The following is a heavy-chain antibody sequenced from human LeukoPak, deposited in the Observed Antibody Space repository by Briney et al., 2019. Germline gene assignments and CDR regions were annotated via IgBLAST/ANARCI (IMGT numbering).Heavy chain of an antibody. CDR3: ATETIGRHYDY. D-gene: IGHD1-14*01. CDR1: GFTFSSCG. CDR2: IGPTGTDR. V-gene: IGHV3-21*01. Sequence: GGSLRLSCAASGFTFSSCGFNWVRQAPGKGLEWVSSIGPTGTDRYYADSVRGRFTISRDNAKNSMYLQMDSLRDEDTAVYYCATETIGRHYDYWGQGTLLTASS. J-gene: IGHJ4*02.